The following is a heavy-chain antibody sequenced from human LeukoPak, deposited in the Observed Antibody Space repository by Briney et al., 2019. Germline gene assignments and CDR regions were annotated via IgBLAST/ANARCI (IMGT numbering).Heavy chain of an antibody. J-gene: IGHJ3*02. Sequence: ASVKVSCKASGYSFTGHYMHWVRQAPGQGLEWMGWINPKSSGTNYAQKFQGGVTMTRDTSISTAYMDMSSLRSDDTAVYYCARNLWFGESSDAFDMWGQGTMVTVSS. CDR3: ARNLWFGESSDAFDM. CDR2: INPKSSGT. CDR1: GYSFTGHY. D-gene: IGHD3-10*01. V-gene: IGHV1-2*02.